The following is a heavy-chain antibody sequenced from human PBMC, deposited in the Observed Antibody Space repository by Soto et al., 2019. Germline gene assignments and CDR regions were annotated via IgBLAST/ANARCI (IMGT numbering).Heavy chain of an antibody. J-gene: IGHJ6*02. V-gene: IGHV1-69*02. CDR2: IIPILGIA. CDR1: GGTFSSYT. Sequence: SVKVSCKASGGTFSSYTISWVRQAPGQGLEWMGRIIPILGIANYAQKFQGRVTITADKSTSTAYMELSSLRSEDTAVYYCARAGVITGRQPYYYYGMDVWGQGTTVTVSS. CDR3: ARAGVITGRQPYYYYGMDV. D-gene: IGHD3-16*01.